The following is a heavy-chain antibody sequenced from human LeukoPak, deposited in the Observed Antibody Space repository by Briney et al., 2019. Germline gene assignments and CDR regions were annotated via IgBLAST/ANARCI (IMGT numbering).Heavy chain of an antibody. CDR3: ARHGDNSYSFDH. CDR2: ITSYTGYM. CDR1: GFTFSSFA. V-gene: IGHV3-21*06. J-gene: IGHJ4*02. D-gene: IGHD5-24*01. Sequence: GALRLSCAASGFTFSSFAMNWVRQAPGKGLEWISSITSYTGYMFYADSVKGRFTISRDNAMNSLFLQMTNLRAEDTAVYYCARHGDNSYSFDHWGQGVLVTVSS.